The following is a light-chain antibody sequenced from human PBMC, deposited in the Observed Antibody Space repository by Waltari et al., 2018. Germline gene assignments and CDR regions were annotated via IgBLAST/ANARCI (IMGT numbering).Light chain of an antibody. J-gene: IGLJ2*01. CDR3: SSYMDSSTLEL. V-gene: IGLV2-14*03. Sequence: QSALTQPASVSGSPGQSITISCTGTSSDIGGYNYVSWYQQVPGKAPKLMIYDVSNRPSGVSSGFSGSKSGNTASLTISGLQAEDEADYFCSSYMDSSTLELFGGGTSLTVL. CDR1: SSDIGGYNY. CDR2: DVS.